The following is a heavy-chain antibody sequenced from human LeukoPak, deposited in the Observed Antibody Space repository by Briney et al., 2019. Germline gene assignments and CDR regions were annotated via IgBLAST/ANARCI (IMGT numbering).Heavy chain of an antibody. J-gene: IGHJ4*02. D-gene: IGHD6-19*01. V-gene: IGHV4-34*01. Sequence: SSETLSLTCAVYGGSFSGYYWSWIRQPPGKGLEWIGEINHSGSTNYNPSLKSRVTISVDTSKNHFSLKLSSVTAADTAVYYCARDRAGAGLSFDYWGQGTLVTVSS. CDR1: GGSFSGYY. CDR2: INHSGST. CDR3: ARDRAGAGLSFDY.